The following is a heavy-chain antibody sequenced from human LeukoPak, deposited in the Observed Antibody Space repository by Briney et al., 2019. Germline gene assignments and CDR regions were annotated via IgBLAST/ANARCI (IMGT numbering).Heavy chain of an antibody. Sequence: GGSLRLSCTASGFTFSNNYMSWVRQTPGKGLEWVSIIFSLGSTYYSDSVKGRFTISRDNSKNTLYLQLNSLRVEDTAVYYCARHFDSGDYVENPIDYWGQGTLVTVSS. D-gene: IGHD3-22*01. CDR1: GFTFSNNY. CDR3: ARHFDSGDYVENPIDY. J-gene: IGHJ4*02. CDR2: IFSLGST. V-gene: IGHV3-66*02.